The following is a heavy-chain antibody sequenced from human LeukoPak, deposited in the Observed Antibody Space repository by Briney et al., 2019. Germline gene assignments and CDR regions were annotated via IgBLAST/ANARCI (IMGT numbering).Heavy chain of an antibody. D-gene: IGHD6-6*01. V-gene: IGHV5-51*01. CDR1: GYRFVSYW. J-gene: IGHJ4*02. CDR3: ARFVDYSISVDY. Sequence: GESLEISCQGPGYRFVSYWIVWVRQLPGMGLEGMGTIYPSDCNASYSPSCQGQVTISADRSISTAYLQLSSLKASDTAIYYCARFVDYSISVDYWGQGTLVTVST. CDR2: IYPSDCNA.